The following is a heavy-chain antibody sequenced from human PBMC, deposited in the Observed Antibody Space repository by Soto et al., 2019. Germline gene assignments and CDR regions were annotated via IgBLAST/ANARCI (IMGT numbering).Heavy chain of an antibody. J-gene: IGHJ5*02. CDR2: IYYSGST. CDR1: GGSISSYY. CDR3: ARRRNYCSSTSCYQGVFDP. Sequence: SETLSLTCTFSGGSISSYYWSLIRQPPGKGLEWIGYIYYSGSTNYNPSLKSRVTISVDTSKNQFSLKLSSVTAADTAVYYCARRRNYCSSTSCYQGVFDPWGQGTLVTVSS. V-gene: IGHV4-59*08. D-gene: IGHD2-2*01.